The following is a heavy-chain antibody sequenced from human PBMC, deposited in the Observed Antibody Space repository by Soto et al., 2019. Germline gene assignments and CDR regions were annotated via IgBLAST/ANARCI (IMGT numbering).Heavy chain of an antibody. V-gene: IGHV3-11*06. CDR3: ARDGDKYCSAGSCYSGYYYYAMDV. Sequence: LILSCAASGFTFSDYYSSWIRQARVKLVEGVSYIGSSSTNTKYADSVKGRFTISRDNAKNSLYLQMNSLTAEDTAVYYCARDGDKYCSAGSCYSGYYYYAMDVWGQGTTVTVSS. CDR1: GFTFSDYY. J-gene: IGHJ6*02. CDR2: IGSSSTNT. D-gene: IGHD2-15*01.